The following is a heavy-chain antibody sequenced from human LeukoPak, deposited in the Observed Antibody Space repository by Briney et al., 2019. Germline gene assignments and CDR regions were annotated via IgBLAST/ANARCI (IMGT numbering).Heavy chain of an antibody. J-gene: IGHJ4*02. CDR2: IYYSGST. V-gene: IGHV4-30-4*01. D-gene: IGHD3-10*01. Sequence: SQTLSLTCTVSGGSISRGNYYWGWIRQPPGKGLEWIGYIYYSGSTYYNPSLKSRVSISVDTSKNQFSLKLSSVTAADTAVYYCALGLYGSGSYYFDYWGQGTLVTVSS. CDR1: GGSISRGNYY. CDR3: ALGLYGSGSYYFDY.